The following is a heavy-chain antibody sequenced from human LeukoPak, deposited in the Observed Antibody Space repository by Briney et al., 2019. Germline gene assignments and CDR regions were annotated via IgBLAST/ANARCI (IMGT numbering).Heavy chain of an antibody. CDR3: AREDDENQMTTVTISGWFDP. Sequence: ASVKVSCKASGYTFTGYYMHWVRQAPGQGLEWMGIINPSGGSTSYAQKFQGRVTMTRDTSTSTVYMELSSLRSEDTAVYYCAREDDENQMTTVTISGWFDPWGQGTLVTVSS. J-gene: IGHJ5*02. V-gene: IGHV1-46*01. D-gene: IGHD4-17*01. CDR2: INPSGGST. CDR1: GYTFTGYY.